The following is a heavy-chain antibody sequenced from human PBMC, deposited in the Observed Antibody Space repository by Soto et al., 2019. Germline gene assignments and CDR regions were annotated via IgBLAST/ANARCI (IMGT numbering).Heavy chain of an antibody. CDR3: ARGLLVWYGELSRRGDHDYYMDA. V-gene: IGHV4-34*01. D-gene: IGHD3-10*01. J-gene: IGHJ6*03. Sequence: QVQLQQWGAGLLKPSETLSLMCAVYGGSFSGYYWTWIRQPPGKGLEWIGEINDSGSSRYNPSLKSTVTISVETPKKQVSLKLTSGTAADTAVYYCARGLLVWYGELSRRGDHDYYMDAWGKGTTVTVSS. CDR1: GGSFSGYY. CDR2: INDSGSS.